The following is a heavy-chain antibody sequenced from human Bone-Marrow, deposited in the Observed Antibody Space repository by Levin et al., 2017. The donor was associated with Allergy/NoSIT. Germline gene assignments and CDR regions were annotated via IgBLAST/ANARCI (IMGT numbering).Heavy chain of an antibody. CDR1: GFILSDHF. CDR2: SRNRADSYTT. J-gene: IGHJ6*02. V-gene: IGHV3-72*01. Sequence: RAGGSLRLSCAVSGFILSDHFMDWVRQAPGKGLEWVGRSRNRADSYTTEYAASVKGRFSISRDDSKNSLYLQMNSLKTEDTAMYYCTRGSRQPPHYEPMDVWGQGTTVTVSS. D-gene: IGHD3-22*01. CDR3: TRGSRQPPHYEPMDV.